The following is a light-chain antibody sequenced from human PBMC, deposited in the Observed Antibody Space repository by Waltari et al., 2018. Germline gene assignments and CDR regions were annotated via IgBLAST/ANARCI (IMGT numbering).Light chain of an antibody. J-gene: IGLJ3*02. V-gene: IGLV2-23*02. CDR3: CSYADSRTWV. Sequence: QSVLTPPASVSGSPGQSITISCPGTSTDIGYYNLVPWYQQYPGKAPKVMIYQVNKRPSETSNRFSGSKSGNTASLTISGLQAEDEADYYCCSYADSRTWVFGGGTKLTVL. CDR1: STDIGYYNL. CDR2: QVN.